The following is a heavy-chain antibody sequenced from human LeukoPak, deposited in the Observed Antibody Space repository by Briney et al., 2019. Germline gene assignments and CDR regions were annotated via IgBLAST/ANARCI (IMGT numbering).Heavy chain of an antibody. CDR1: GGSISSGSYF. J-gene: IGHJ4*02. D-gene: IGHD3-22*01. CDR2: IYTSGST. CDR3: ARGMDSSGYYALDY. Sequence: SETLSLTCTVSGGSISSGSYFWSWIRQPVGKGLEWIGRIYTSGSTNYNPSLKSRVTMSVDTSKNQFSLKLSSVTAADTAVYYCARGMDSSGYYALDYWGQGTLVTVSS. V-gene: IGHV4-61*02.